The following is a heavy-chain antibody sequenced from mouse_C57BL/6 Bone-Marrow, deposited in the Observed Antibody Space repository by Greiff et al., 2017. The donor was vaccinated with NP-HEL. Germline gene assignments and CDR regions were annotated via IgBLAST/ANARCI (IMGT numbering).Heavy chain of an antibody. J-gene: IGHJ3*01. Sequence: EVQLVESGGGLVKPGGSLKLSCAASGFTFSSYTMSWVRQTPEKRLEWVATISGGGGNTYYPDSVKGRFTISRDHAKNTLYLQMSSLRSEDTALYYCASPWFAYWGQGTLVTVSA. V-gene: IGHV5-9*01. CDR2: ISGGGGNT. CDR1: GFTFSSYT. CDR3: ASPWFAY.